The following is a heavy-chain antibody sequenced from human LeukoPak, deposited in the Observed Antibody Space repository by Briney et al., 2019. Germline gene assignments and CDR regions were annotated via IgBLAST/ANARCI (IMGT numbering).Heavy chain of an antibody. CDR2: ISSSSSYI. CDR1: GFTFSSYA. Sequence: GGSLRLSCAASGFTFSSYAMSWVRQAPGKGLEWVSSISSSSSYIYYADSVKGRFTISRDNAKNSLYLQMNSLRAEDTAVYYCARESGGLTYYDFWSSDAFDIWGQGTMVTVSS. CDR3: ARESGGLTYYDFWSSDAFDI. J-gene: IGHJ3*02. D-gene: IGHD3-3*01. V-gene: IGHV3-21*01.